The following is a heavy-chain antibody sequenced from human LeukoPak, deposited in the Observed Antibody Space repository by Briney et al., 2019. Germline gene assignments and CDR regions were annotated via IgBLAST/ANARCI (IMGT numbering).Heavy chain of an antibody. CDR1: GGTFSSYA. CDR3: ARDYLVATRDYYYYYGMDV. V-gene: IGHV1-69*04. Sequence: ASVKVSWKASGGTFSSYAISWVRQAPGQGLEWMGRIIPILGIANYAQKFQGRVTITADKSTSTAYMELSSLRSEDTAVYYCARDYLVATRDYYYYYGMDVWGQGTTVTVSS. D-gene: IGHD5-24*01. CDR2: IIPILGIA. J-gene: IGHJ6*02.